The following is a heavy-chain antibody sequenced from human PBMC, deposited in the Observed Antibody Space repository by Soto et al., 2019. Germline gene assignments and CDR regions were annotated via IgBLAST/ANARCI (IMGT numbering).Heavy chain of an antibody. Sequence: SVKVSCKASGGTFSSYAISWVRPAPGQGLEWMGGIIPIFGTANYAQKFQGRVTITADESTSTAYMELSSLRSEDTAVYYCARDPTVPNYLSRPPNYYYYAMDVWGQGTTVTVS. J-gene: IGHJ6*02. CDR2: IIPIFGTA. CDR3: ARDPTVPNYLSRPPNYYYYAMDV. D-gene: IGHD4-4*01. V-gene: IGHV1-69*13. CDR1: GGTFSSYA.